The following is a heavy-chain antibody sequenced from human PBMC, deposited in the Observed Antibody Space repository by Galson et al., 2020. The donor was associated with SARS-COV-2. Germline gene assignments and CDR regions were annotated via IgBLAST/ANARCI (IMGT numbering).Heavy chain of an antibody. Sequence: GGSLRLSCAASGFTFSSYWMSWVRQAPGKGLEWVANIKQDGSEKSYVDSVKGRFTISRDNAKNSLYLQMNSLRAEDTAVYYCARVTERLGIQPNDFWSGPDGYYYYYGMDVWGQGTTVTVSS. CDR1: GFTFSSYW. CDR2: IKQDGSEK. J-gene: IGHJ6*02. V-gene: IGHV3-7*03. CDR3: ARVTERLGIQPNDFWSGPDGYYYYYGMDV. D-gene: IGHD3-3*01.